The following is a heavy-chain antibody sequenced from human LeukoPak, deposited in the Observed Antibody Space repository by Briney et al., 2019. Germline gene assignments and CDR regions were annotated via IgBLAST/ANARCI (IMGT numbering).Heavy chain of an antibody. CDR1: GGTFSSYA. J-gene: IGHJ6*04. Sequence: ASVKVSCKASGGTFSSYAISWVRQAPGQGLEWMGGIIPIFGTANYAQKFQGRVTITADKSTNTAYMELSSLRSEDTAVYYCATPREGTSWPPPNLNYYYYYGMDVWGKGTTVTVSS. D-gene: IGHD2-2*01. CDR3: ATPREGTSWPPPNLNYYYYYGMDV. V-gene: IGHV1-69*06. CDR2: IIPIFGTA.